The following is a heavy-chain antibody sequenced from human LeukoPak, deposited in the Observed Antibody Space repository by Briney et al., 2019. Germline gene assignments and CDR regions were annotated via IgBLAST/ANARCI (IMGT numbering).Heavy chain of an antibody. D-gene: IGHD2-8*02. CDR2: ICYSGTT. CDR1: GGSIISSSYN. J-gene: IGHJ5*02. Sequence: SETLSLTCTVSGGSIISSSYNWGWIRQPPGKGLEWIGTICYSGTTYYNPSLQSRVTISVDTSKNEFSLKVNSVTAADTAVYYCARLPTGFPNWFDPWGQGTRVTVSS. V-gene: IGHV4-39*01. CDR3: ARLPTGFPNWFDP.